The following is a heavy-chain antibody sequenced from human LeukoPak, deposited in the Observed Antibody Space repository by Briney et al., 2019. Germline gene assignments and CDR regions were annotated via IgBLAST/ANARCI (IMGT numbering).Heavy chain of an antibody. CDR1: GFTFSSYA. Sequence: GGSLRLSCAASGFTFSSYAMHWVRQAPGKGLEYVSAISSNGGSTYYANSVKGRFTISRDNSKNTLYLQMNSLRAEDTAVYYCAREGLIGYSGYDSPIDYWGQGTLVTVSS. J-gene: IGHJ4*02. D-gene: IGHD5-12*01. V-gene: IGHV3-64*01. CDR3: AREGLIGYSGYDSPIDY. CDR2: ISSNGGST.